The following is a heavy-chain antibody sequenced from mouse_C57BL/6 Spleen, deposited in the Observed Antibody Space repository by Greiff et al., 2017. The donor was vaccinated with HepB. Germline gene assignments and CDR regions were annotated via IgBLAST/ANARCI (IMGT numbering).Heavy chain of an antibody. CDR3: AREGDGYYPFMDY. CDR2: IYPGDGDT. CDR1: GYAFSSSW. Sequence: QVQLQQSGPELVKPGASVKISCKASGYAFSSSWMNWVKQRPGKGLEWIGRIYPGDGDTNYNGKFKGKATLTADKSSSTAYMQLSSLTSEDSAVYFCAREGDGYYPFMDYWGQGTSVTVSS. V-gene: IGHV1-82*01. D-gene: IGHD2-3*01. J-gene: IGHJ4*01.